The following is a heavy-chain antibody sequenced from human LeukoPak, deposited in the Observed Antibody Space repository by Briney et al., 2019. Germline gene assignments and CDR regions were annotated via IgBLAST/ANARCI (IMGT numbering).Heavy chain of an antibody. CDR2: IASDGSST. V-gene: IGHV3-74*01. J-gene: IGHJ4*02. CDR3: ARGRPHGNDY. Sequence: GGSLRLSCAASGFTFSSYSMNWVRQAPGKGLVWVSRIASDGSSTTYADSVKGRFSISRDNAKNTLYLQMNSLRVEDTAVYYCARGRPHGNDYWGQGTLVTVSS. D-gene: IGHD4-23*01. CDR1: GFTFSSYS.